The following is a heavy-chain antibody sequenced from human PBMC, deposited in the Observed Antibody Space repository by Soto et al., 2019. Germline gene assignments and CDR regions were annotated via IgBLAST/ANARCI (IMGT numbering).Heavy chain of an antibody. CDR3: AHRDLEYSSSSPFDY. Sequence: QITLKESGPTLVKPTQTLTLTCTFSGFSLSTSGVGVGWIRQPPGKALEWLALIYWDDDKRYSPSLESRLTITKDTSKNQVVLTMTNMDPVDTAKYYCAHRDLEYSSSSPFDYWGQGTLVTVSS. V-gene: IGHV2-5*02. CDR1: GFSLSTSGVG. CDR2: IYWDDDK. D-gene: IGHD6-6*01. J-gene: IGHJ4*02.